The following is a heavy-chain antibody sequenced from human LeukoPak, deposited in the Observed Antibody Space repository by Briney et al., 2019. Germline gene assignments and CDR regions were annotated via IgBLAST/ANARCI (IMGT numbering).Heavy chain of an antibody. Sequence: SETLSLTCTVSGGSITNYYWTWIRQPPGKGLEWIGYIHYSGSTNYNPSLKSRVTISVDTSKNQFSLKLSSVTAADTAVYYCAISYDSGGYYYNFWGQGTLVTVSS. V-gene: IGHV4-59*01. CDR3: AISYDSGGYYYNF. D-gene: IGHD3-22*01. CDR1: GGSITNYY. CDR2: IHYSGST. J-gene: IGHJ4*02.